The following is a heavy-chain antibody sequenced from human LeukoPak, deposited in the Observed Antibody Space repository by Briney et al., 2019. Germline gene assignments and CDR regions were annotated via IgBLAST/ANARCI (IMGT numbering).Heavy chain of an antibody. CDR1: GGSISSYY. CDR2: IYTSGST. D-gene: IGHD5-18*01. Sequence: PSETLSLTCIVSGGSISSYYWSWIRQPAGKGLEWIGRIYTSGSTNYNPSLKSRVTMSVDTSKNQFSLKLSSVTAADTAVYYCTTIKRGNIFGYFDFWGQGILVTVSS. V-gene: IGHV4-4*07. J-gene: IGHJ4*02. CDR3: TTIKRGNIFGYFDF.